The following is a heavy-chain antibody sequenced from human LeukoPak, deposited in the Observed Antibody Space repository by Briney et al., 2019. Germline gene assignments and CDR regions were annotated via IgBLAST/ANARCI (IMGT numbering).Heavy chain of an antibody. D-gene: IGHD6-13*01. CDR2: ISYDGSNK. CDR3: VISHRPRQRPLVV. V-gene: IGHV3-30*03. Sequence: GGSLRLSCAASGFTFSSYGMHWVRQAPGKGLEWVAIISYDGSNKYYADSVKGRFTISRDNSKNTLYLQMNSLRAEDTAVYYCVISHRPRQRPLVVWGQGTLVTVSS. CDR1: GFTFSSYG. J-gene: IGHJ4*02.